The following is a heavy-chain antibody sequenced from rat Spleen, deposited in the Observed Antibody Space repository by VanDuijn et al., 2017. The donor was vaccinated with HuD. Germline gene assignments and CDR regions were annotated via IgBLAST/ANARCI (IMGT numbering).Heavy chain of an antibody. CDR2: ITHIGGIT. Sequence: EVQLVESGGGLVQPGRSLKLTCEASGFTFNNYWMTWIRKAPGKGLEWVATITHIGGITYYPDSVKGRFTISRDNAKSTLYLQMNSLRSEDTATYYCTREDWVPDYWGQGVKVTISS. D-gene: IGHD5-1*01. CDR3: TREDWVPDY. CDR1: GFTFNNYW. V-gene: IGHV5-31*01. J-gene: IGHJ2*01.